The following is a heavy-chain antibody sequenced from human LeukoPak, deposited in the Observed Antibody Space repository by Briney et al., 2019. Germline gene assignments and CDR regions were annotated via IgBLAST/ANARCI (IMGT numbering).Heavy chain of an antibody. Sequence: PGGSLRLSYAASGFTFRGYSMNWVRQAPGKGLEWVSYISGTSGTIYNADSVTGRFTISRDNAKNSLYLQMNSLRAEDTALYFCARGQGDFWSGSYYYYYMDVWGKGTTVTVSS. CDR2: ISGTSGTI. CDR3: ARGQGDFWSGSYYYYYMDV. D-gene: IGHD3-3*01. V-gene: IGHV3-48*04. CDR1: GFTFRGYS. J-gene: IGHJ6*03.